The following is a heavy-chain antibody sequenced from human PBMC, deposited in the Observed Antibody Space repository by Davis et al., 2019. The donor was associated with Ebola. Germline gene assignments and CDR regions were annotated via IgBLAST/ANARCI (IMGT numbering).Heavy chain of an antibody. CDR3: ARDLGMATPRDDDY. D-gene: IGHD5-24*01. CDR1: GYTFTSYD. J-gene: IGHJ4*02. Sequence: AASVKVSCKASGYTFTSYDINWVRQATGQGLEWMGWMNPNSGNTGYAQKFQGRVTMTRNTSISTAYMELSSLRSEDTAVYYCARDLGMATPRDDDYWGQGTLVTVSS. CDR2: MNPNSGNT. V-gene: IGHV1-8*01.